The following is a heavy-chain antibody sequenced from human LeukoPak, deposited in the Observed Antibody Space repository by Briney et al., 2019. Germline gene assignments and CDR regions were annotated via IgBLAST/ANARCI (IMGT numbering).Heavy chain of an antibody. V-gene: IGHV1-3*01. CDR1: GYTFTSYA. CDR3: ARGVRITMVRGVIIRGPFDY. CDR2: INAGNGNT. D-gene: IGHD3-10*01. Sequence: ASVKVSCKASGYTFTSYAMHWVRQAPGQRLEWMGWINAGNGNTKYSQKFQGRVTITRDTSASKAYMELSSLRSEDTAVYYCARGVRITMVRGVIIRGPFDYWGQGTLVTVSS. J-gene: IGHJ4*02.